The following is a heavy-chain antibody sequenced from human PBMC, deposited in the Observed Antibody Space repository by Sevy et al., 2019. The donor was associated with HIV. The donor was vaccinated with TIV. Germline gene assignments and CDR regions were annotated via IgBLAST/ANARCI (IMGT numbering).Heavy chain of an antibody. CDR3: TVDRGLLRPEYFFDY. V-gene: IGHV1-2*02. J-gene: IGHJ4*02. Sequence: ASVKVSCKASGYTFTRYYMHWVRQAPGQGLEWMGWINPNSGATNYAQTFQGRVTMTRDTSITTAYMELSRLTSDDAAVYYCTVDRGLLRPEYFFDYWGQGTLVTVSS. CDR2: INPNSGAT. D-gene: IGHD3-10*01. CDR1: GYTFTRYY.